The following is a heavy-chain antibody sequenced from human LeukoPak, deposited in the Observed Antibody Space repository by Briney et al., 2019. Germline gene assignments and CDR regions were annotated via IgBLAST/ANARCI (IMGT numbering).Heavy chain of an antibody. D-gene: IGHD2-2*01. CDR3: AITHSYCSSTSCLNNDAFDI. V-gene: IGHV4-34*01. J-gene: IGHJ3*02. CDR2: INHSGST. CDR1: GGSFSGYY. Sequence: PSETLSLTCAVYGGSFSGYYWSWIRQPPGKGLEWIGEINHSGSTNYNPSLKSRVTISVDMSKNQFSLKLSSVTAADTAVYYCAITHSYCSSTSCLNNDAFDIWGQGTMVTVSS.